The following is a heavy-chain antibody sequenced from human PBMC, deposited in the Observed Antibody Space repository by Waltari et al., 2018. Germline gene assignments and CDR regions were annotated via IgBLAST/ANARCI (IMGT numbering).Heavy chain of an antibody. V-gene: IGHV3-7*01. CDR2: IKQDGSGK. D-gene: IGHD5-12*01. J-gene: IGHJ4*02. CDR3: ARDSGYSGYNSYSFDY. CDR1: GFTFSSYW. Sequence: EVQLVESGGGLVQPGGSLRLSCAASGFTFSSYWMTWVRQAPGKGLEWGANIKQDGSGKYYVDSVRGRFTISRDNAKNSLYLQMNILRAEDTAVYYCARDSGYSGYNSYSFDYWGQGTLVTVSS.